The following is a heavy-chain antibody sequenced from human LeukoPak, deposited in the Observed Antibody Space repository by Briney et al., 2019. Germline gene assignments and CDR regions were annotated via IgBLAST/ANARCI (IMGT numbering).Heavy chain of an antibody. CDR3: ARDGIMITFGGVIVDFDY. V-gene: IGHV1-2*02. J-gene: IGHJ4*02. CDR2: INPNSGGT. D-gene: IGHD3-16*02. CDR1: GYTFTGYY. Sequence: ASVKVSCKASGYTFTGYYMHWVRQAPGQGLEWMGWINPNSGGTNYAQKFQGRVTMTRDTSISTAYMELSRLRSDGTAVYYCARDGIMITFGGVIVDFDYWGQGTLVTVSS.